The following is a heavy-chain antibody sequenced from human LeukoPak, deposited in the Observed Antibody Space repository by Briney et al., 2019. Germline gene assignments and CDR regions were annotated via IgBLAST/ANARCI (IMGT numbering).Heavy chain of an antibody. V-gene: IGHV5-51*01. CDR2: IYPGDSDT. Sequence: GESLKISCKGFGNIFTSYWNGWVRQMPGKGLGLGGIIYPGDSDTRYSPSFQGQVTISADKSISTAYLQWSSLKASDTAMYYCARPRGYSYGHDTSDYWGQGTLVTVSS. J-gene: IGHJ4*02. CDR1: GNIFTSYW. CDR3: ARPRGYSYGHDTSDY. D-gene: IGHD5-18*01.